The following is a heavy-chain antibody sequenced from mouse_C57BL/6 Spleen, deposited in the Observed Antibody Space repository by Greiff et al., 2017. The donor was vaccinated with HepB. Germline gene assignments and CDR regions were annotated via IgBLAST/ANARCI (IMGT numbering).Heavy chain of an antibody. Sequence: VQLKESGPGLVQPSKTLSIPCPASGFSFTGYGVHWVRQSPGKGLEWLGVIWRGGSTDYNAAFMSRLSITKDNSKSQVFFKMNSLQADDTAIYYCAPSTMVTDYYAMDYWGQGTSVTVSS. V-gene: IGHV2-5*01. CDR1: GFSFTGYG. J-gene: IGHJ4*01. D-gene: IGHD2-2*01. CDR3: APSTMVTDYYAMDY. CDR2: IWRGGST.